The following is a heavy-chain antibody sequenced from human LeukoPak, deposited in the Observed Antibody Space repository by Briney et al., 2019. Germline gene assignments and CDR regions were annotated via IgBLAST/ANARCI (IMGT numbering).Heavy chain of an antibody. D-gene: IGHD2-2*01. J-gene: IGHJ4*02. V-gene: IGHV3-72*01. CDR2: IRNKANSYAT. CDR3: ARSYCSSTNCYGLDYFDY. CDR1: GFTLSDHY. Sequence: GGSLRLSCATSGFTLSDHYIDWVRQAPGKGPEWVGRIRNKANSYATEYAASVKGRFTISRDDSQNSLYLQMNSLKTEDTAVYYCARSYCSSTNCYGLDYFDYWGQGTLVTVSS.